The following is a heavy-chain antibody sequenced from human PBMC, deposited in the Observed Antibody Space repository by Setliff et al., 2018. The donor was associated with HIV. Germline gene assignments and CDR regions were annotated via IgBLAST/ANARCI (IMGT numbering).Heavy chain of an antibody. J-gene: IGHJ4*02. V-gene: IGHV4-39*02. CDR1: GGFIKNSNYY. CDR2: IHYSGST. D-gene: IGHD3-9*01. Sequence: PSETLSLTCTVYGGFIKNSNYYWGWIRQPPGKGLEWIGNIHYSGSTYYNPSLKSRVTISVDTSKNQFSLKLSSVTAADRAVYYCARDQPQDYDSLTGYYTGRYFDYWGRGTLVTVSS. CDR3: ARDQPQDYDSLTGYYTGRYFDY.